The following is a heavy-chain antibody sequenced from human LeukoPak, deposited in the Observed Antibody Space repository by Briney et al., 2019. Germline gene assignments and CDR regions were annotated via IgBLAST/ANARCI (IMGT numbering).Heavy chain of an antibody. Sequence: PGGPLRLSCAASGFTFSSYSMNWVRQAPGKGLEWVSSISSSSSYIYYADSVKGRFTISRDNAKNSLYLQMNSLRAEDTAVYYCARDRDGYTLPPNWFDPWGQGTLVTVSS. CDR3: ARDRDGYTLPPNWFDP. J-gene: IGHJ5*02. CDR1: GFTFSSYS. D-gene: IGHD5-24*01. V-gene: IGHV3-21*01. CDR2: ISSSSSYI.